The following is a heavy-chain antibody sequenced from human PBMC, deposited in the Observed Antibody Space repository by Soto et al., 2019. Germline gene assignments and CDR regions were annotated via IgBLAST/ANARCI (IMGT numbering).Heavy chain of an antibody. D-gene: IGHD2-2*02. V-gene: IGHV4-39*01. CDR2: IYYSGST. CDR3: ARRYRYYYYMDV. Sequence: ETLSLTCTVSGGSISSSSYYWGWIRQPPGKGLEWIGSIYYSGSTYYNPSLKSRVTISVDTSKNQFSLKLSSVTAADTAVYYCARRYRYYYYMDVWGKGTTVTVSS. J-gene: IGHJ6*03. CDR1: GGSISSSSYY.